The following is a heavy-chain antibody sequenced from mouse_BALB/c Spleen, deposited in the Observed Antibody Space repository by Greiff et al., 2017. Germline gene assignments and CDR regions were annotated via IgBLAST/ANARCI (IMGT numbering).Heavy chain of an antibody. CDR1: GFTFSSYG. CDR2: INSNGGST. CDR3: ARDHSYYAMDY. V-gene: IGHV5-6-3*01. J-gene: IGHJ4*01. Sequence: EVKVVESGGGLVQPGGSLKLSCAASGFTFSSYGMSWVRQTPDKRLELVATINSNGGSTYYPDSVKGRFTISRDNAKNTLYLQMSSLKSEDTAMYYCARDHSYYAMDYWGQGTSVTVSS. D-gene: IGHD1-2*01.